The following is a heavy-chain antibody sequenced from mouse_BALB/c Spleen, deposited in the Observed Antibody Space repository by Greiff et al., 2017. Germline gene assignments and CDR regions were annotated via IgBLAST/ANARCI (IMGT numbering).Heavy chain of an antibody. V-gene: IGHV5-12-1*01. CDR2: ISSGGGST. D-gene: IGHD3-1*01. J-gene: IGHJ2*01. Sequence: EVQLVESGGGLVKPGGSLKLSCEASGFAFSSYDMSWVRQTREKRLEWVAYISSGGGSTYYPDTVKGRFTISRDKATNTLYLQMSSLKSEDTAMYYCARQKNSGYLPFDYWGQGTTLTVSS. CDR1: GFAFSSYD. CDR3: ARQKNSGYLPFDY.